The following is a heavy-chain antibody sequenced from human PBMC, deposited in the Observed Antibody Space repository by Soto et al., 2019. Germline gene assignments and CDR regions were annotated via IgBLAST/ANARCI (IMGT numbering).Heavy chain of an antibody. CDR1: GYTFTIYY. CDR3: ARAGYCSGGTCFHGNFDY. J-gene: IGHJ4*02. V-gene: IGHV1-46*01. D-gene: IGHD2-15*01. CDR2: INPNGGST. Sequence: GASVKVSCKASGYTFTIYYRHWVRQAPGQGLEWMGIINPNGGSTTYAQKFQVRVTMTRDTSTSTFYMELSSLRSEDTAVYYCARAGYCSGGTCFHGNFDYWGQGTLLTVSS.